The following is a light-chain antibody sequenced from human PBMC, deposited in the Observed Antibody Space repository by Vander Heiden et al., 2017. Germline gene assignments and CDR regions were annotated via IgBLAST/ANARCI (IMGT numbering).Light chain of an antibody. CDR2: RDN. CDR3: AAWDDSLGGYV. CDR1: SSNIGSNY. J-gene: IGLJ1*01. V-gene: IGLV1-47*01. Sequence: QSVLTQPPSASGTPGQRVSISCSGSSSNIGSNYVYWYQQLPGTAPKLLIYRDNQRPSGVPDRFSGSKSGTSASLAISGLRAEDEADYYCAAWDDSLGGYVFGTGTEVTVL.